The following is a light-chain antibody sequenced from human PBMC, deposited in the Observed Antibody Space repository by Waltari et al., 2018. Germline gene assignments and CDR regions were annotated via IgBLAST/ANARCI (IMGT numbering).Light chain of an antibody. J-gene: IGLJ2*01. CDR2: GRN. CDR1: SSNIGAGYD. CDR3: QSYDPSRSEVV. V-gene: IGLV1-40*01. Sequence: QSGLTQPPSVSGAPGQTISISCTGSSSNIGAGYDIFWYRQFPGAAPNLLIYGRNNRPSGAPGRFSGSQSGTSASLAITGLQAEDVADYYCQSYDPSRSEVVFGGGTKLTVL.